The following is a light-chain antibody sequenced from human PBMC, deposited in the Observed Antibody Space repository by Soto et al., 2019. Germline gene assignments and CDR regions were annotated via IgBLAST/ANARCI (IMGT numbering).Light chain of an antibody. J-gene: IGKJ2*01. CDR2: GAS. CDR1: QSVSSN. V-gene: IGKV3-15*01. CDR3: QQYNNWLHT. Sequence: EIVMTQSPATLSVSPGERATLSCRASQSVSSNLAWYQQKPGQAPRLLIYGASTRATGIPARFSGSGSGTDFTLTISSLQSEDFAVYYCQQYNNWLHTFGRWTKLEIK.